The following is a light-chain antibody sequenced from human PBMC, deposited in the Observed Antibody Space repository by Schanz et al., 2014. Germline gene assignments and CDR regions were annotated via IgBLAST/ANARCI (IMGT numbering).Light chain of an antibody. Sequence: DIQMTQSPSSLSASVGDGVTITCRASQSISTYLKWYQQKPGKAPKLLIHAASTLQSGVPSRFSGSGSGTYFTFTISSLQPDDFATYYCQQYDSYPYTFGQGTKLEIK. CDR2: AAS. J-gene: IGKJ2*01. CDR3: QQYDSYPYT. CDR1: QSISTY. V-gene: IGKV1-39*01.